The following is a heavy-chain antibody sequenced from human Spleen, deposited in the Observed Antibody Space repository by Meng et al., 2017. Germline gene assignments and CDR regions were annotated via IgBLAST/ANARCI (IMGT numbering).Heavy chain of an antibody. D-gene: IGHD3-22*01. J-gene: IGHJ4*02. CDR2: IDPKSGDT. V-gene: IGHV1-2*06. Sequence: QVQLWQAGAEVKKPGASVKVSCKPSGYNFPDYWLHWVRRAPGQGLEWMGRIDPKSGDTHYAQSFQGRVTMTGDTSISTAYMELSGLRSDDTAMYYCARDYYDSSGYYYFDYWGQGTLVTVSS. CDR3: ARDYYDSSGYYYFDY. CDR1: GYNFPDYW.